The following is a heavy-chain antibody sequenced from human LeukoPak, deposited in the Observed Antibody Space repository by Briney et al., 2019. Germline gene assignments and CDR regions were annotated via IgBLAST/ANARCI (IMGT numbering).Heavy chain of an antibody. J-gene: IGHJ6*02. D-gene: IGHD3-3*01. CDR1: GGTFSSYA. CDR2: ISAYNGNT. CDR3: ARDPRDDFWSGYYLREDGMDV. V-gene: IGHV1-18*01. Sequence: GASVKVSCKASGGTFSSYAISWVRQAPGQGLAWMGRISAYNGNTNYAQKLQGRVTMTTDTSTSTAYMELRSLRSDDTAVYYCARDPRDDFWSGYYLREDGMDVWGQGTTVTVSS.